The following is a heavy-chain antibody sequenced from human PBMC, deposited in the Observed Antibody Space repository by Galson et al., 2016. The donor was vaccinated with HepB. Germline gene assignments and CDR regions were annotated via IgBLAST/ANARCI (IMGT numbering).Heavy chain of an antibody. CDR1: GFTFNDYG. Sequence: SLRLSCAASGFTFNDYGMHWVRQTPGKGLEWVSGIGWDGANIAYAESVRGRFSISRDNGEDSLYLQMDNVKFEDTAMYFCARDSSSRGRWYFDFWGRGTLVIVSS. J-gene: IGHJ2*01. D-gene: IGHD6-19*01. V-gene: IGHV3-9*01. CDR2: IGWDGANI. CDR3: ARDSSSRGRWYFDF.